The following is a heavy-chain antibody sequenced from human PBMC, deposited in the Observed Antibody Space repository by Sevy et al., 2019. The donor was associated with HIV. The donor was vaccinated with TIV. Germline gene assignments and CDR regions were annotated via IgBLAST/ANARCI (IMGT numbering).Heavy chain of an antibody. Sequence: SGPTLVNPTQTLTLTCTFSGFSLSTSGMCVSWIRQPPGKALEWLARIDWDDDKYYSTSLKTRLTISKDTSKNQVVLKMTNMDPVDTATYYCARANYDSSGYYYFPFDYWGQGTLVTVSS. V-gene: IGHV2-70*11. CDR1: GFSLSTSGMC. CDR2: IDWDDDK. CDR3: ARANYDSSGYYYFPFDY. J-gene: IGHJ4*02. D-gene: IGHD3-22*01.